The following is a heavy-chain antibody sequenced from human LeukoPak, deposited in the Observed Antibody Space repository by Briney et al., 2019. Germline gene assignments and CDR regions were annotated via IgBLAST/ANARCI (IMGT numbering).Heavy chain of an antibody. J-gene: IGHJ4*02. Sequence: ASVKVSCKASGYTFSIYGISRVRQAPGQGLEWMGWISGSNGNTNYAQKVQGRVIMTTDTSTSTAYMELRSLTSDDTAVYYCARVDIAAERPFDYWGQGSLVTVSS. CDR3: ARVDIAAERPFDY. D-gene: IGHD6-13*01. V-gene: IGHV1-18*01. CDR2: ISGSNGNT. CDR1: GYTFSIYG.